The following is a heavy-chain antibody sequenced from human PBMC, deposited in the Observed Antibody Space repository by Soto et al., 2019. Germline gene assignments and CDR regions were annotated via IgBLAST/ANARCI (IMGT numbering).Heavy chain of an antibody. J-gene: IGHJ5*02. CDR1: GGSVSSGSYY. CDR2: IYYSAST. D-gene: IGHD2-15*01. V-gene: IGHV4-61*01. CDR3: ARDPAGYCSGGSCHDPGWFDP. Sequence: PSETLSLPCTVSGGSVSSGSYYWCWIRQPPGKGQEWIGYIYYSASTNYNPSLKSRVTISVDTSKNQYSLKLSSVTAADTAVYYCARDPAGYCSGGSCHDPGWFDPWGQGTLVTVPQ.